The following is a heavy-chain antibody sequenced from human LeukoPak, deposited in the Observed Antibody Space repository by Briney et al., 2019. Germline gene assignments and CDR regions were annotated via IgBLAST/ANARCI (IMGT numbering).Heavy chain of an antibody. CDR2: IYYSGST. J-gene: IGHJ4*02. D-gene: IGHD2-15*01. Sequence: PSETLSLTCIVSGGSISSSSYYWGWIRQPPGKVLGWIGSIYYSGSTYYNPSLKSRVTISVDTSKNQFSLKLSSATAAGTAVYYCARHGCGSRRCGFDYWGQGTLVTVSS. CDR3: ARHGCGSRRCGFDY. V-gene: IGHV4-39*01. CDR1: GGSISSSSYY.